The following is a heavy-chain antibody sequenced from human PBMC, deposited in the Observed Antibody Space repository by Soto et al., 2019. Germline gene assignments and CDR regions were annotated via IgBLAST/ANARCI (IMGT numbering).Heavy chain of an antibody. V-gene: IGHV3-23*01. J-gene: IGHJ4*02. D-gene: IGHD3-9*01. CDR2: ITTRGART. Sequence: GGSLRLSCAASGFTFNTYAMTWVRQTPGKGLEWVSVITTRGARTYYADPVRGRFTISTDSSRNTLYLQMNSLRPDDTAVYFCARYRSDGSASFDSWGQGTRVTVSS. CDR3: ARYRSDGSASFDS. CDR1: GFTFNTYA.